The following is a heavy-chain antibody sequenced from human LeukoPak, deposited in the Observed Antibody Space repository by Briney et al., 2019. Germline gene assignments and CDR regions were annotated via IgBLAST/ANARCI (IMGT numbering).Heavy chain of an antibody. CDR1: GFTFSTHS. CDR2: ISHTGNDI. V-gene: IGHV3-21*05. Sequence: GGSLTLSCAASGFTFSTHSMNWVRQAPGKGLEWVSYISHTGNDIYYGESVKGRFTISRDNAKNSLYLQMHTLRAEDTAVYYCAGGGTGALPGDAFDIWSQGTMVTVSS. J-gene: IGHJ3*02. D-gene: IGHD6-6*01. CDR3: AGGGTGALPGDAFDI.